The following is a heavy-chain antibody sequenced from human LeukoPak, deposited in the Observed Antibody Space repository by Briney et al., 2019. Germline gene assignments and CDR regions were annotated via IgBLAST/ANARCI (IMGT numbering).Heavy chain of an antibody. CDR2: INPNSGGT. CDR1: GYTFTGYY. V-gene: IGHV1-2*06. J-gene: IGHJ3*02. CDR3: AVGYSSGYDAFDI. Sequence: EASVKVSCKASGYTFTGYYMHWVRQAPGQGLEWMGRINPNSGGTNYAQKFQGRVTMTRDTSISTAYMELSRLRSDDTAVYYCAVGYSSGYDAFDIWGQGTMVTVSS. D-gene: IGHD6-25*01.